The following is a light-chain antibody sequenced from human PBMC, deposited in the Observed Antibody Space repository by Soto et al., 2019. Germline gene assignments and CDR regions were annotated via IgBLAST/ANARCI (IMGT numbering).Light chain of an antibody. J-gene: IGLJ1*01. CDR3: QSYDSSLSGYV. V-gene: IGLV1-40*01. CDR1: SSNIGAGFD. CDR2: AND. Sequence: QSVLTQPPSVSGAPGQRLTISCAGTSSNIGAGFDVHWYQQLPGTAPKLLIYANDDRPSGVPDRFSGSKSGTSASLAIIGLQAEDEADYYCQSYDSSLSGYVFGTGTKVTV.